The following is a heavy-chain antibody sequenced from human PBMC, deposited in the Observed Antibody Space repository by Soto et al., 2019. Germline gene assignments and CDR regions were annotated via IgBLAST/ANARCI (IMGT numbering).Heavy chain of an antibody. CDR3: ARSPRSSPYFDY. Sequence: PGESLKISCKCSGYTFSNFWIAWVRQLPGKGLEWMGIIYPGDYETRYSPSFHGKVTISADRSIGTAYLQWSSLEASDSAFYFCARSPRSSPYFDYWGHGALVTVSS. D-gene: IGHD6-13*01. J-gene: IGHJ4*01. CDR1: GYTFSNFW. V-gene: IGHV5-51*01. CDR2: IYPGDYET.